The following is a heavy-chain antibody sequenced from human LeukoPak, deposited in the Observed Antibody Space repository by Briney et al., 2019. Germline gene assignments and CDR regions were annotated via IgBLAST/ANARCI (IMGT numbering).Heavy chain of an antibody. CDR1: GGSISSSSYY. CDR3: ARARRVSSSSGDFDY. CDR2: IYYSGST. Sequence: SETLSLTCTVSGGSISSSSYYWGWIRQPPGKGLEWIGSIYYSGSTYYNPSLKSRVTISVDTSKNQFSLKLSSVTTADTAVYYCARARRVSSSSGDFDYWGQGTLVTVSS. V-gene: IGHV4-39*07. J-gene: IGHJ4*02. D-gene: IGHD6-6*01.